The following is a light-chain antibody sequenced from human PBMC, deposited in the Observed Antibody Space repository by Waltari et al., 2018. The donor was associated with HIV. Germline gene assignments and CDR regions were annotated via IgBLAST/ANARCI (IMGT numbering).Light chain of an antibody. J-gene: IGKJ4*01. CDR3: QQYDSYPLT. CDR2: KAS. Sequence: DSQMTQSPATLSASVGDSVTITCRASQRISSWLAWYQQKPGKAPNLLIDKASSLENGVLSRFSGRGSGTEFTLTISSLQPDDFATYDCQQYDSYPLTFGGGTKVEIK. V-gene: IGKV1-5*03. CDR1: QRISSW.